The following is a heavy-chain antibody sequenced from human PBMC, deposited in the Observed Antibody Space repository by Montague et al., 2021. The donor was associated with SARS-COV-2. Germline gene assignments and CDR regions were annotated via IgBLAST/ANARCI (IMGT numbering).Heavy chain of an antibody. J-gene: IGHJ6*02. CDR2: MYYSGST. Sequence: SETLSLTCTVSGGSISSSNYYWGWIRQPPGKGLEWIGNMYYSGSTYYNPSLKSRVTISIDTSKNQFSLKLSFVTAADTAVYYGASDGMVLQGVTKGLDVWGQGTTVTVSS. CDR3: ASDGMVLQGVTKGLDV. D-gene: IGHD4/OR15-4a*01. V-gene: IGHV4-39*07. CDR1: GGSISSSNYY.